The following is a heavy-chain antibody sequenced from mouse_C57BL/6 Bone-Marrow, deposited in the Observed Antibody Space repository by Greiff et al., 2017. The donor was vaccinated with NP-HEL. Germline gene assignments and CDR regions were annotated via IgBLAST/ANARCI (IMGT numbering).Heavy chain of an antibody. CDR2: IRNKANGYTT. CDR3: ARSLYCDSSYWYFDV. Sequence: EVKLQESGGGLVQPGGSLSLSCAASGFTFTDYYMSWVRQPPGKALEWLGFIRNKANGYTTEYSASVKGRFTISRDNSQSILYLQMDALRAEDSATYYCARSLYCDSSYWYFDVWGTGTTVTVSS. D-gene: IGHD1-1*01. CDR1: GFTFTDYY. J-gene: IGHJ1*03. V-gene: IGHV7-3*01.